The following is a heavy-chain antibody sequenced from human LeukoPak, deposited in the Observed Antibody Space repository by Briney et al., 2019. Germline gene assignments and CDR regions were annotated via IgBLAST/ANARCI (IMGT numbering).Heavy chain of an antibody. CDR2: INHSGST. Sequence: PSETLSLTCAVYGGSFSGYYWSWIRQPPGKGLEWIGEINHSGSTNYNPSLKSRVTISVDTSKNQFSLKLSSVTAADTAVYYCAREPVAHYDILTGYYRYWGQGTLVTVSS. D-gene: IGHD3-9*01. CDR3: AREPVAHYDILTGYYRY. V-gene: IGHV4-34*01. CDR1: GGSFSGYY. J-gene: IGHJ4*02.